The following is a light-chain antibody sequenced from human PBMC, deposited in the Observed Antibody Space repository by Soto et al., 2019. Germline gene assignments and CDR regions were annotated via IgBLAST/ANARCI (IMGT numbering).Light chain of an antibody. CDR3: QSYDTSLSGAV. CDR2: DNS. V-gene: IGLV1-40*01. Sequence: QSVLTQPPSVSGAPGQRVTISCTGSSSNIGAGYDVHWYQQLPGAAPKFLIYDNSNRPSGVPDRFSGSKSGTSASLAITGLQAEYEADYYCQSYDTSLSGAVFGGGTKLTFL. CDR1: SSNIGAGYD. J-gene: IGLJ3*02.